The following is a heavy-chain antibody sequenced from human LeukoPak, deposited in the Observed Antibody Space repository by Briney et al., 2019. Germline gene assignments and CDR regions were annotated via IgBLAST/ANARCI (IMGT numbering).Heavy chain of an antibody. D-gene: IGHD4-11*01. CDR2: IRSKANSYAT. CDR1: GFTFSGSA. V-gene: IGHV3-73*01. Sequence: GGSLRLSCAASGFTFSGSAMHWVRQASGKGLESVGRIRSKANSYATAYAASVKGRFTISRDDSKNTAYLQMNSLKTEDTAVYYCTSGGTVTPMDYWGQGTLVTVSS. J-gene: IGHJ4*02. CDR3: TSGGTVTPMDY.